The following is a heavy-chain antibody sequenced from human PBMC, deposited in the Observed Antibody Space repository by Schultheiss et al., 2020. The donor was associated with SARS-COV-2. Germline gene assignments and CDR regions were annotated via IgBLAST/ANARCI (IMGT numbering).Heavy chain of an antibody. CDR1: GLTFSSHA. V-gene: IGHV3-23*01. CDR2: ISDDGAGT. Sequence: GGSLRLSCAVSGLTFSSHAMSWVRQAPGKGLEWVSAISDDGAGTYYADSVKGRFTISRDNSKNTLYLQMNSLRAEDTAVYYCARSSATNAYGYYYGMDVWGQGTTVTVSS. CDR3: ARSSATNAYGYYYGMDV. D-gene: IGHD4-17*01. J-gene: IGHJ6*02.